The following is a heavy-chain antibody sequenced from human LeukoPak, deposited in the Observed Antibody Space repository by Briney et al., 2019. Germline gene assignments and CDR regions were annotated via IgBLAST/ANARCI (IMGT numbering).Heavy chain of an antibody. J-gene: IGHJ4*02. CDR3: ARAEEWLPDFDY. D-gene: IGHD5-18*01. V-gene: IGHV4-59*01. CDR1: GGSIGSYY. Sequence: SETLSLTCTVSGGSIGSYYWSWIRQPPGKGLEWIGYIYYSGSTNYNPSLKSRVTISVDTSKNQFSLKLSSVTAADTAAYYCARAEEWLPDFDYWGQGTLVTVSS. CDR2: IYYSGST.